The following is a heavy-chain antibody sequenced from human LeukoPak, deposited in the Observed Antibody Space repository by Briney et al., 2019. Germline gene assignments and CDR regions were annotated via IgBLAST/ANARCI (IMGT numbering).Heavy chain of an antibody. Sequence: SETLSLTCTVSGASISGHYLTWLRQPPGKGLEWSGYISHIGSTNYNPSLKSRLTISVATSKNQCSLKLTSVPAADTAVYYCARDRVSINALDMWGQGTMVTVSS. CDR3: ARDRVSINALDM. CDR1: GASISGHY. J-gene: IGHJ3*02. V-gene: IGHV4-59*11. D-gene: IGHD1-14*01. CDR2: ISHIGST.